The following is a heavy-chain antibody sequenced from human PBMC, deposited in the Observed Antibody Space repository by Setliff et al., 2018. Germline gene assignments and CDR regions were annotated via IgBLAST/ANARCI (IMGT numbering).Heavy chain of an antibody. CDR2: ISWDGGST. D-gene: IGHD6-13*01. CDR3: AKDIGSSWYFGYYGMDV. V-gene: IGHV3-43*01. Sequence: GESLKISCAASGFTFDDYTMHWVRQAPGKGLEWVSLISWDGGSTYYADSVKGRFTISRDNSKNSLYLQMNSLRTEDTALYYCAKDIGSSWYFGYYGMDVWGQGTTGTV. J-gene: IGHJ6*02. CDR1: GFTFDDYT.